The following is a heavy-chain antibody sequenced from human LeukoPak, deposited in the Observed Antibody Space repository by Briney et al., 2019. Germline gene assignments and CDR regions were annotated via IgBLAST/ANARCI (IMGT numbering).Heavy chain of an antibody. D-gene: IGHD3-22*01. Sequence: SETLSLTCTVSGGSISSGSYYWSWIRQPAGKGLEWIGRIYTSGSTNYNPSLKSRVTISVGTSKNQFSLKLSSVTAADTAVYYCAREGNYYDSSGPPYFQYWGQGTLVTVSS. CDR2: IYTSGST. J-gene: IGHJ1*01. CDR1: GGSISSGSYY. V-gene: IGHV4-61*02. CDR3: AREGNYYDSSGPPYFQY.